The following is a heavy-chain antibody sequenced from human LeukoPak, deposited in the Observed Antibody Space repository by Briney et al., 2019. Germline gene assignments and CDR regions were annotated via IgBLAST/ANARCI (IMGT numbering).Heavy chain of an antibody. CDR3: ARGSGYGGNDYFDY. V-gene: IGHV3-21*01. CDR2: ISSSSSYI. D-gene: IGHD4-23*01. J-gene: IGHJ4*02. Sequence: GGSLRLSCAASGFTFSSYSMNWVRQAPGKGLEWVSSISSSSSYIYYADSVKGRFTISRDNAKNSLYLQMNSLRAEDTAVYYCARGSGYGGNDYFDYWGQGTLVTVSS. CDR1: GFTFSSYS.